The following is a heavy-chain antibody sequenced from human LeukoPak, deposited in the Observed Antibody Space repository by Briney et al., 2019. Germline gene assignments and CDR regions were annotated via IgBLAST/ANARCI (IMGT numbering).Heavy chain of an antibody. Sequence: GGSLRLSCAVSGFTFSSYWMHWVRQAPGKGLEWVSLISGDGGSTYYADSVKGRFTISRDNSKNSLYLQMNSLRTEDTALYYCAKDEGFAQQLGPSWFDPWGQGTLVTVSS. J-gene: IGHJ5*02. CDR3: AKDEGFAQQLGPSWFDP. V-gene: IGHV3-43*02. D-gene: IGHD6-6*01. CDR1: GFTFSSYW. CDR2: ISGDGGST.